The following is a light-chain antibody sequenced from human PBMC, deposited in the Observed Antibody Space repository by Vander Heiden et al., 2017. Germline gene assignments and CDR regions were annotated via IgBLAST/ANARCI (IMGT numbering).Light chain of an antibody. J-gene: IGLJ1*01. Sequence: QSALTQPPSVSGAPGQSITISGTGTSSDVGSYDLVSWYQQPPGKAPKLMIYEGSKRPSGVSNRFSCSKSGNTASLTISGLQAEDEADYYCCSYATSSTYVFGTGTKVTVL. CDR3: CSYATSSTYV. CDR1: SSDVGSYDL. CDR2: EGS. V-gene: IGLV2-23*01.